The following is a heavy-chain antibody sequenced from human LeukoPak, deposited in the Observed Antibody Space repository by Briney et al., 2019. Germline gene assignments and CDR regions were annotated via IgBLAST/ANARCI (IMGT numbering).Heavy chain of an antibody. D-gene: IGHD2-2*01. CDR1: GFTFSSYG. V-gene: IGHV3-30*02. Sequence: GGSLRLSCAASGFTFSSYGMHWVRQAPGKGLEWVAFIRYDGIVKYYADSVEGRFTISRDKSKNTLYLQMNSLRAEGTAVYYCAKDPAAMENYFDYWGQGTLVTVSS. CDR3: AKDPAAMENYFDY. J-gene: IGHJ4*02. CDR2: IRYDGIVK.